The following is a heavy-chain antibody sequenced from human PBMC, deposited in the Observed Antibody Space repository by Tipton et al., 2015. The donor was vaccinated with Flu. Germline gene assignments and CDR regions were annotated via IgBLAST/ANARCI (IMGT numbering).Heavy chain of an antibody. J-gene: IGHJ4*02. V-gene: IGHV4-59*01. CDR3: ARDRGWPASLDY. D-gene: IGHD3-10*01. CDR1: GGSMKSTH. Sequence: TLSLTCTVTGGSMKSTHWSWIRQPPGKGLEWIVYIYSSGSTNYNPSLKSRVTTSVDTSKNQFSLNLKSVTAADTAVYYCARDRGWPASLDYWGQGILVTVSS. CDR2: IYSSGST.